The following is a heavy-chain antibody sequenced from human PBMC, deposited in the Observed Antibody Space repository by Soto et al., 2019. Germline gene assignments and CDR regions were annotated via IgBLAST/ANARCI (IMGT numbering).Heavy chain of an antibody. D-gene: IGHD1-26*01. J-gene: IGHJ3*02. CDR2: IYYSGST. CDR3: ARLVGHQSDAFDI. Sequence: SETLSLTCTVSGGSISSSSYYWGWILQPPGKGLEWIGSIYYSGSTYYKPSLKSRVTISVDTSKNQFSLKLSSVTAADTAVYYCARLVGHQSDAFDIWGQGTMVTVSS. V-gene: IGHV4-39*01. CDR1: GGSISSSSYY.